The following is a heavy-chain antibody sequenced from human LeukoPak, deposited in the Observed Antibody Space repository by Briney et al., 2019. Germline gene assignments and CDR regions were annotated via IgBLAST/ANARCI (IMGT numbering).Heavy chain of an antibody. V-gene: IGHV4-59*01. Sequence: SETLSLTCTVSGGSISSYYWSWIRQPPGKGLEWIGYIYYSGSTNYNPSLKSRVTISVDTSKNQFSLKLSSVTAVDTAVYYCAREVGGAVDYYFDYWGQGTLVTVSS. CDR3: AREVGGAVDYYFDY. CDR2: IYYSGST. J-gene: IGHJ4*02. D-gene: IGHD6-19*01. CDR1: GGSISSYY.